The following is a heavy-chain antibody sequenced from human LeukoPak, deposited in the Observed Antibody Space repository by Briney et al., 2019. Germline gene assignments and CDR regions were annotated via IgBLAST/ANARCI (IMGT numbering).Heavy chain of an antibody. D-gene: IGHD3-10*01. CDR1: GYTFTGYY. V-gene: IGHV1-2*02. Sequence: ASVKVSCKASGYTFTGYYMHWVRQAPGQGLEWMGWINPNSGGTNYAQKFQGRVTMTRDTSISTAYMELSRLRSDDTAAYYCARARITMVRGVMDVWGKGTTVTVSS. CDR2: INPNSGGT. CDR3: ARARITMVRGVMDV. J-gene: IGHJ6*03.